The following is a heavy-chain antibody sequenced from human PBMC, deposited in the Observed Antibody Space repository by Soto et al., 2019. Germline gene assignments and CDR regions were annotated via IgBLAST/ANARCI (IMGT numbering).Heavy chain of an antibody. CDR2: ISGSGGST. J-gene: IGHJ6*02. Sequence: VVSLILSCAASGFTFSSYAMSWVRQAPGKGLEWVSAISGSGGSTYYADSVKGRFTISRDNSKNTLYLQMNSLRAEDTAVYYCAKAGVPAAIQYYGMDVWGQGTTVTVSS. D-gene: IGHD2-2*01. V-gene: IGHV3-23*01. CDR3: AKAGVPAAIQYYGMDV. CDR1: GFTFSSYA.